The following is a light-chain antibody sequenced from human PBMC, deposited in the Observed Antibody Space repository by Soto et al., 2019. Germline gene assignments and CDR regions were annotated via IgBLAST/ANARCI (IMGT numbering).Light chain of an antibody. V-gene: IGKV3-11*01. CDR3: QQWVT. CDR1: QSVTTY. CDR2: DAS. Sequence: EVVLTQSPGTLSLSPGERASLSCRASQSVTTYLAWYQQKPGQAPRLLIYDASTRAPGIPARFSGRGSGADFTLTISRLEPEDFAVYYCQQWVTFGQGTRLEIK. J-gene: IGKJ5*01.